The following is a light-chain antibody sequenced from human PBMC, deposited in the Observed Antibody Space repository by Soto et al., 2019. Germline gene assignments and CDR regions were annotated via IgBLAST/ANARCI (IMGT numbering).Light chain of an antibody. CDR3: SSYTSSSTYV. CDR2: DVS. Sequence: QSALIQPASVSGSPGQSITISCTGTSSDVGGYNDVSWYQQHPGKAPEFMIYDVSNRPSGVSNRFSGSKSGNTASLTISGLQAEDEADYYCSSYTSSSTYVFGTGTKVTVL. CDR1: SSDVGGYND. J-gene: IGLJ1*01. V-gene: IGLV2-14*01.